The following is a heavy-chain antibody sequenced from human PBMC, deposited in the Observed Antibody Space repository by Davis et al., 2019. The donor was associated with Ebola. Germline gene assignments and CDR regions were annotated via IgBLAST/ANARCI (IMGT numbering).Heavy chain of an antibody. CDR3: ARYTSGWNRYFDL. J-gene: IGHJ2*01. Sequence: AASVKVSCKASGYTFTNYYMHWVRQAPGQGLEWMGMINPTDGRTIYAQKFQGRVTITADESTSTAYMELSSLRSEDTAVYYCARYTSGWNRYFDLWGRGTLVTVSS. CDR2: INPTDGRT. CDR1: GYTFTNYY. D-gene: IGHD6-19*01. V-gene: IGHV1-46*01.